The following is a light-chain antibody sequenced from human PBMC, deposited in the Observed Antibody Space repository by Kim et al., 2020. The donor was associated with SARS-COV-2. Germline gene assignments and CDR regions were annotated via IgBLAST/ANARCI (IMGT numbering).Light chain of an antibody. CDR3: NSRDSSGNHLV. J-gene: IGLJ7*01. V-gene: IGLV3-19*01. Sequence: SSELTQDPAVSVALGQTVRITCQGDSLRSYYASWYQQKPGQAPVLVIYGKNNRPSGIPDRFSCSSSGNTASLTITGSQAEDEADYYCNSRDSSGNHLVFGGGTQLTFL. CDR1: SLRSYY. CDR2: GKN.